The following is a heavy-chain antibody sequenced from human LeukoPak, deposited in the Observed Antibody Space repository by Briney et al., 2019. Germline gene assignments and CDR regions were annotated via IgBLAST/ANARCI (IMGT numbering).Heavy chain of an antibody. CDR1: GFTFSSYA. J-gene: IGHJ4*02. V-gene: IGHV3-23*01. CDR2: ISGSGGST. Sequence: GGSLRLSCAASGFTFSSYAMSWVRQAPGKGLEWVSAISGSGGSTYYADSVKGRFTISRDNSKNTLYLQKNSLRAEDTAVYYCAKYRDGYNSYFDYWGQGTLVTVSS. CDR3: AKYRDGYNSYFDY. D-gene: IGHD5-24*01.